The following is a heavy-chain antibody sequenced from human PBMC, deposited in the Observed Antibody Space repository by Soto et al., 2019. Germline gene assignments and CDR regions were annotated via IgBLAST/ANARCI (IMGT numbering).Heavy chain of an antibody. CDR2: INACNGNT. D-gene: IGHD2-15*01. J-gene: IGHJ4*02. CDR3: ARDLGGWRDY. V-gene: IGHV1-3*01. CDR1: GYTFTSYA. Sequence: QVQLVQSGAEVKKPGASVKVSCKASGYTFTSYAMHWVRQAPGQRLEWMGWINACNGNTKYSQKFQGRVTITRDTSASTAYMELSSLRSEDTAVYYCARDLGGWRDYWGQGTLVTVSS.